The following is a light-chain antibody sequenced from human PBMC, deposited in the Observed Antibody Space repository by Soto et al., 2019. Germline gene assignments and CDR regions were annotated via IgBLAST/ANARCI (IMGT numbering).Light chain of an antibody. Sequence: DIVMTQSPDSLAVSLGERATINCKSSQSVLYSSNNNNYLAWYQQKPGQPPKLLIYWASTRESGVPDRFSGSGSGTDFTLTINSLQAEDVAVYYCQQYYTTPLTFGGGTTVDIK. J-gene: IGKJ4*01. V-gene: IGKV4-1*01. CDR2: WAS. CDR1: QSVLYSSNNNNY. CDR3: QQYYTTPLT.